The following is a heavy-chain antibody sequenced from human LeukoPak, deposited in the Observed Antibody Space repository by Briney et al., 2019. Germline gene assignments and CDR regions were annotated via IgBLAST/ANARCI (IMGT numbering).Heavy chain of an antibody. V-gene: IGHV3-53*05. Sequence: GGSLRLSCAASGFTVSSNYMSWVRQAPGKGLEWVSVIYSGGSTYYADSVKGRFTISRDNSKNTLYLQMNSLRADDTAVYYCARSGYYLYYYDSSGYTQNFDYWGQGTLVTVSS. CDR1: GFTVSSNY. D-gene: IGHD3-22*01. J-gene: IGHJ4*02. CDR3: ARSGYYLYYYDSSGYTQNFDY. CDR2: IYSGGST.